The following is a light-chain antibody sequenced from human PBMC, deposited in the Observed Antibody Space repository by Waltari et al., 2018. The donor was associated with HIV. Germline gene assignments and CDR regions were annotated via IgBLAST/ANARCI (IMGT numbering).Light chain of an antibody. CDR3: QQYFTNSPLT. Sequence: DIQMTQSPSTLSASVGDRVTITCRASQSISTWLAWYQQKPGRAPKLLIYKASSLQSGVPSRFSGSGSGTEFSLTISSLQPDDFATYYCQQYFTNSPLTFGGGTKVDIK. J-gene: IGKJ4*01. CDR1: QSISTW. CDR2: KAS. V-gene: IGKV1-5*03.